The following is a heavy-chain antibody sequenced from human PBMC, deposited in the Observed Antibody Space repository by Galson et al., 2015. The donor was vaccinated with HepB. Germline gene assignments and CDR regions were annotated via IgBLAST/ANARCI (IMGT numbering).Heavy chain of an antibody. D-gene: IGHD2-8*01. J-gene: IGHJ6*02. CDR1: GGSISSGSYY. V-gene: IGHV4-61*02. Sequence: TLSLTCTVSGGSISSGSYYWSWIRQPAGKGLEWIGRIYTGGSTNYNPSLKSRVTISVDTSKNQFSLKLSSVTAADTAVYYCARGIVLPTYYYGMDVWGQGTTVTVSS. CDR3: ARGIVLPTYYYGMDV. CDR2: IYTGGST.